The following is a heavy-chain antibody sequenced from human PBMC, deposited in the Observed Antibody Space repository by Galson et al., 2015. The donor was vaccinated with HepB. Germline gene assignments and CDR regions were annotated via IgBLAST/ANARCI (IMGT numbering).Heavy chain of an antibody. CDR2: ISGSGGST. CDR3: AKIYYYGPGSPDY. J-gene: IGHJ4*02. Sequence: SLRLSCAASRFAFSSYAMSWVRQAPGKGLEWVSTISGSGGSTYYADSVKGRFTISRDNSKNTLYLQMNSLRAEDTAVYYCAKIYYYGPGSPDYWGQGTLVTVSS. V-gene: IGHV3-23*01. D-gene: IGHD3-10*01. CDR1: RFAFSSYA.